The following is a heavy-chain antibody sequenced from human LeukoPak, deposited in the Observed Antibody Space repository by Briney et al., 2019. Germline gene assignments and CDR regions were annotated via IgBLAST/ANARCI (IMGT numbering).Heavy chain of an antibody. V-gene: IGHV1-2*02. CDR1: GYTFTGYY. Sequence: GASVKVSCKASGYTFTGYYMHWVRQAPGQGLEWMGWINPNSGGTNYAQKFQGRVTMTRDTSISTAYMELSRLRSDDTAVYYCARAFWNYDLYYYMDVWGKGTTVTVSS. CDR2: INPNSGGT. D-gene: IGHD1-7*01. J-gene: IGHJ6*03. CDR3: ARAFWNYDLYYYMDV.